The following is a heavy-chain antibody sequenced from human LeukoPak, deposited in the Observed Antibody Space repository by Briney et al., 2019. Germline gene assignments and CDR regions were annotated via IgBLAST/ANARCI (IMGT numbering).Heavy chain of an antibody. CDR1: GFTVSGNY. V-gene: IGHV3-53*01. D-gene: IGHD1-1*01. CDR3: ARDRVNWNDVGGLFDY. CDR2: IYSGGST. J-gene: IGHJ4*02. Sequence: PGGSLRLSCAASGFTVSGNYMSWVRQAPGKGLEWVSLIYSGGSTSYADSVKGRFTFSRDNSKNTLYLQMNSLRAEDTAVYYCARDRVNWNDVGGLFDYWGQGTLVTVSS.